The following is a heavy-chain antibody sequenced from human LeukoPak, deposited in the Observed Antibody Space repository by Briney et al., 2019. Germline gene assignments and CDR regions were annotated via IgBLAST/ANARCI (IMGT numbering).Heavy chain of an antibody. Sequence: SETLSLTCTVSGGSISSYYWSWIRQPPGKGLEWIGYIYYSGSTYYNPSLKSRVTISIDTSKNQSSLKLTSVTAADRGVYYCATSTVRYFDWSDAFDLWGQGTMVTVSS. V-gene: IGHV4-59*04. CDR1: GGSISSYY. CDR2: IYYSGST. D-gene: IGHD3-9*01. CDR3: ATSTVRYFDWSDAFDL. J-gene: IGHJ3*01.